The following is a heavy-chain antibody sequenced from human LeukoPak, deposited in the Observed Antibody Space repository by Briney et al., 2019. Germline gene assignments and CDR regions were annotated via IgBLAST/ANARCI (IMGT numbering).Heavy chain of an antibody. Sequence: SVKVSCKASGYTFTGYYMHWVRQAPGQGLEWMGGIIPIFGTANYAQKFQGRVTITADESTSTAYMELSSLRSEDTAVYYCARTRSRRCSSTSCYANTYYYYMDVWGKGTTVTISS. J-gene: IGHJ6*03. CDR2: IIPIFGTA. CDR1: GYTFTGYY. D-gene: IGHD2-2*01. V-gene: IGHV1-69*13. CDR3: ARTRSRRCSSTSCYANTYYYYMDV.